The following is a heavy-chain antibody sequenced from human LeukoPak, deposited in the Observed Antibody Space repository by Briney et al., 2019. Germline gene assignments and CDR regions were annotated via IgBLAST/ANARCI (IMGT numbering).Heavy chain of an antibody. CDR1: GFTFTTHA. CDR2: LSGSASST. V-gene: IGHV3-23*01. D-gene: IGHD2-15*01. Sequence: AGGSLRLSCTDSGFTFTTHAMHWVRQAPGKGLEWVSGLSGSASSTYYADSVKGRFTISRDNSKITLYLQMNSLRAEDTAVYYCAKDALPHTYSYYFDFWGQGTLVTVSS. J-gene: IGHJ4*02. CDR3: AKDALPHTYSYYFDF.